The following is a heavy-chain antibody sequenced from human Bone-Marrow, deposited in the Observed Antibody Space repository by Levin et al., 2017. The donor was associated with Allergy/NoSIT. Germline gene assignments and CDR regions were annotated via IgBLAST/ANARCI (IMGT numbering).Heavy chain of an antibody. CDR2: IIPIFDST. D-gene: IGHD3-10*01. Sequence: AASVKVSCKASGDTFSSYAIRWMRQAPGQGLEWMGGIIPIFDSTNYAQKFQGRVTITADKSTSTAYLELSSLRVEDTAVYYCAGALWGSGSQYYFDYWGQGTLVTVSS. J-gene: IGHJ4*02. V-gene: IGHV1-69*06. CDR3: AGALWGSGSQYYFDY. CDR1: GDTFSSYA.